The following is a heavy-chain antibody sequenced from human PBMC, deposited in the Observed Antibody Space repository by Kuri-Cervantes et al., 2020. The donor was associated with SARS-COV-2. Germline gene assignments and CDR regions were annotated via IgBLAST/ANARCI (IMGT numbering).Heavy chain of an antibody. CDR3: TQLDYYGMDV. V-gene: IGHV3-73*01. CDR1: GFTFSGSA. Sequence: ETLSLTCAASGFTFSGSAMHWVRQASGKGLEWVGRIRSKANSYATAYAASVKGRFTISRDDSKNTAYLQMNSLKTEDTAVYYCTQLDYYGMDVWGQGTTVTVSS. CDR2: IRSKANSYAT. J-gene: IGHJ6*02.